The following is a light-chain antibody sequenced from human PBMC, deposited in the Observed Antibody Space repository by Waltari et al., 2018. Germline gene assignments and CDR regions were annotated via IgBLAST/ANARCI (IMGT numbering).Light chain of an antibody. CDR2: WAS. V-gene: IGKV4-1*01. Sequence: DIVMTQSLDSLAVSLGEKATIDCKSSLSVLYSSNYKDSLAWYQQKPGQPPKLLIYWASTRESGVPDRFSGSGSGTDFTLTISRLQAEDVAVYYCQQHYSTPPTFGQGTKLEIK. CDR3: QQHYSTPPT. J-gene: IGKJ2*01. CDR1: LSVLYSSNYKDS.